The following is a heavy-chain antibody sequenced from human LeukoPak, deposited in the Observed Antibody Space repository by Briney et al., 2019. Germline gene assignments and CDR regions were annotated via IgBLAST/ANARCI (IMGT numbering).Heavy chain of an antibody. CDR1: GASIPSSYS. V-gene: IGHV4-4*09. Sequence: PSETLSLTCTVSGASIPSSYSWSWIRQPPGKGLECIGYISASGNTNYNPSLKSRVTISVDMSKSQFSLNLSSVTAADTAIYYCARLTGGGSYWGYFDYWGQGNLVTVSS. J-gene: IGHJ4*02. D-gene: IGHD1-26*01. CDR2: ISASGNT. CDR3: ARLTGGGSYWGYFDY.